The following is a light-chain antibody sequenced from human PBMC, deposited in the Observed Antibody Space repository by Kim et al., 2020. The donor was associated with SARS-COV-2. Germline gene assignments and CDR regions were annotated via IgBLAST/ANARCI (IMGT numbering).Light chain of an antibody. CDR3: QAWDSTTGPWV. V-gene: IGLV3-1*01. J-gene: IGLJ3*02. CDR1: KLGDKY. CDR2: QDT. Sequence: PGPTASITCFGDKLGDKYVSWYQQKPGQSPVMVIYQDTQRPSGIPARFSGSNSGNTATLTVSGTQAMDEAEYYCQAWDSTTGPWVFGGGTQLTVL.